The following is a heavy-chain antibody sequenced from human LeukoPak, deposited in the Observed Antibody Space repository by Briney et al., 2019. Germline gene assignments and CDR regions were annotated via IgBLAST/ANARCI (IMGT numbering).Heavy chain of an antibody. CDR3: ARLQGIQSLNFDY. CDR2: INLIGGLT. Sequence: AAVKVSCKASGYTFTRYYIHGLRQAPGQGAEWMGMINLIGGLTHYAPKFQGRVTMPRDTSTSTFYMELSSLGSEDTAVYYCARLQGIQSLNFDYWGQGALITVSS. D-gene: IGHD4-11*01. CDR1: GYTFTRYY. J-gene: IGHJ4*02. V-gene: IGHV1-46*01.